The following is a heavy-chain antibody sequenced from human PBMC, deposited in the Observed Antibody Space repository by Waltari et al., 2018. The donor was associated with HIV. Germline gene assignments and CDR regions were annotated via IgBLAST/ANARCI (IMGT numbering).Heavy chain of an antibody. CDR2: ISSGTSYI. D-gene: IGHD3-10*02. J-gene: IGHJ4*02. V-gene: IGHV3-21*02. Sequence: EVQLVESGGGLVKPGGSLRLSCTAPGLTLSTDPMNWVRQAPGKGLEWVSSISSGTSYIDYADSVTGRFTVSRDNAKNSLFLQMNSLRADDTAVYYCARQQLGSGALDLWGQGTLVTVSS. CDR3: ARQQLGSGALDL. CDR1: GLTLSTDP.